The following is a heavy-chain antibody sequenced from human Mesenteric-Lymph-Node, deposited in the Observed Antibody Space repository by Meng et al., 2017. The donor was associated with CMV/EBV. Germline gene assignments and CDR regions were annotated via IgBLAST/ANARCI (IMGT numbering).Heavy chain of an antibody. D-gene: IGHD2-2*01. Sequence: GESLKISCAASGFTFSDYWMTWVRQAPGKGLEWVASIKLDGSEKKYVDSLKGRFTISRDNAKNSLYLQMNSLRDEDTAVYYCARALCSSTSCYYYYGMDVWGQGTTVTVSS. V-gene: IGHV3-7*01. CDR3: ARALCSSTSCYYYYGMDV. CDR1: GFTFSDYW. CDR2: IKLDGSEK. J-gene: IGHJ6*02.